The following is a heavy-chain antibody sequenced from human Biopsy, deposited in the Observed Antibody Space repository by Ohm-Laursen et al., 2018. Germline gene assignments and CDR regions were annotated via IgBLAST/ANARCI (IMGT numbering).Heavy chain of an antibody. Sequence: GTLSLTCAVYGGSFSGYYWSWIRQPPGKGLEWIGEINLRGSTNYNPSLKSRVTISVDTSKNQFSLKLGSVTAADTAIYYCARDDDGRYLGDTFDLWGQGRMVTVSS. CDR3: ARDDDGRYLGDTFDL. CDR2: INLRGST. V-gene: IGHV4-34*01. D-gene: IGHD3-10*01. J-gene: IGHJ3*01. CDR1: GGSFSGYY.